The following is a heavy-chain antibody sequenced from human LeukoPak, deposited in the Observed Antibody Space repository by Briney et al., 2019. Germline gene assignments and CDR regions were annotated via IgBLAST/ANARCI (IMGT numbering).Heavy chain of an antibody. D-gene: IGHD3-10*01. CDR1: GYTFTGYY. Sequence: GASVKVSCKASGYTFTGYYMHWVRQAPGQGLEWMGWINPNSGGTNYAQKFQGRVTMTRDTSITTAYMELSRLRSDDTAVYYCARRYLVSGSYYTDYWGQGTLVSVSS. J-gene: IGHJ4*02. CDR2: INPNSGGT. CDR3: ARRYLVSGSYYTDY. V-gene: IGHV1-2*02.